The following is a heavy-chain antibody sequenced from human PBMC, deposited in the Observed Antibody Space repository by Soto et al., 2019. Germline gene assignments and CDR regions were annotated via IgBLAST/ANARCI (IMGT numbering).Heavy chain of an antibody. J-gene: IGHJ4*02. Sequence: QVQLVESGGGVVQPGRSLRLSCAASGFTFSNFGMHWVRQAPVKGLEWVAVISYDGNTKYYADSVKGRFTISRDNSKNTLYLQMDSLRVEDTAVYYCTYQVATGDWGQGTLVTVSS. CDR3: TYQVATGD. V-gene: IGHV3-30*03. CDR2: ISYDGNTK. D-gene: IGHD5-12*01. CDR1: GFTFSNFG.